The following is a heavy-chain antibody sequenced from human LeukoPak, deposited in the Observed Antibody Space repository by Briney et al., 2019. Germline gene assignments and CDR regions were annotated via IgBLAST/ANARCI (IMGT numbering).Heavy chain of an antibody. V-gene: IGHV3-30*18. CDR3: AKDVYYGSGSYSYYFDY. Sequence: GGSLRLSCAASGFTFSSYGMHWVRQAPGKGLEWVGVISYDGSNKYYADSVKGRFTISRDNSKNTLYLQMNSLRAEDTAVYYCAKDVYYGSGSYSYYFDYWGQGTLVTVSP. D-gene: IGHD3-10*01. CDR1: GFTFSSYG. CDR2: ISYDGSNK. J-gene: IGHJ4*02.